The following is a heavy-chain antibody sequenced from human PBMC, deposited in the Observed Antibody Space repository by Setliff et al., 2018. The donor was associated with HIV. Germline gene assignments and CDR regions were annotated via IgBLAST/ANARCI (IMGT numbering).Heavy chain of an antibody. V-gene: IGHV4-31*03. CDR2: IHHSGSF. D-gene: IGHD3-16*02. Sequence: SETLSLTCTVSGGSISSSDFYWNWIRQRPGKALEWIGYIHHSGSFSHNPSLKSRLTTSINASKSQFSLRLSSVTAADTAVYYCASGWVRQSRRFGGVIVFPPFDYWGQGTLVTVSS. CDR3: ASGWVRQSRRFGGVIVFPPFDY. J-gene: IGHJ4*02. CDR1: GGSISSSDFY.